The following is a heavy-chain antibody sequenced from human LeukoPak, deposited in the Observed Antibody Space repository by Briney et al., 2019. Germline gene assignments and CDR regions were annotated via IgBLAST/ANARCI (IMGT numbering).Heavy chain of an antibody. D-gene: IGHD3-22*01. V-gene: IGHV3-23*01. CDR2: TSGSGDGT. CDR3: AKLRDFFDSSGQFDY. J-gene: IGHJ4*02. Sequence: GGSLRLSCAASGFTFSSYAMSWVHQAPGKGLEWVSATSGSGDGTFYADSVKGRFTISRDNSKNTLYLQMNSLGAEDTAIYYCAKLRDFFDSSGQFDYWGQGTLVTVSS. CDR1: GFTFSSYA.